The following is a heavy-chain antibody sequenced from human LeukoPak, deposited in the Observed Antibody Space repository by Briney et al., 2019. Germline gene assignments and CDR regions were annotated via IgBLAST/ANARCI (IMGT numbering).Heavy chain of an antibody. D-gene: IGHD6-19*01. CDR3: ARDLAVAGQGRRRGLEHGYYYYYMDV. CDR2: ISSSSSYI. J-gene: IGHJ6*03. Sequence: TGGSLRLSCAASGFTFSSYSMNWVRQAPGKGLEWVSSISSSSSYIYYADSVKGRFTISRDNAKNSLYLQMNSLRAEDTAVYYCARDLAVAGQGRRRGLEHGYYYYYMDVWGKGTTVTVSS. V-gene: IGHV3-21*01. CDR1: GFTFSSYS.